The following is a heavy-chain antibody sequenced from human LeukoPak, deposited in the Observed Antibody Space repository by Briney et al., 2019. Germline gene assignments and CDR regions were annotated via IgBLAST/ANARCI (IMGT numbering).Heavy chain of an antibody. Sequence: SETLSLTCAVYGGSFSGYYWSWIHQPPGKGLEWIGEINHSGSTNYNPSLKSRVTISVDTSKNQFSLKLSSVTAADTAVYYCARAGRLRRWFDPWGQGTLVTVSS. CDR1: GGSFSGYY. CDR3: ARAGRLRRWFDP. D-gene: IGHD4-17*01. J-gene: IGHJ5*02. V-gene: IGHV4-34*01. CDR2: INHSGST.